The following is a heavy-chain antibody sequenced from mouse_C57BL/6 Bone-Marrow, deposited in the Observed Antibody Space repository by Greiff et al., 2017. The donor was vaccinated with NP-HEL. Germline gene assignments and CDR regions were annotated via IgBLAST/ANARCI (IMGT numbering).Heavy chain of an antibody. J-gene: IGHJ3*01. D-gene: IGHD2-4*01. Sequence: EVKLQESGAELVKPGASVKLSCTASGFNIKDYYMHWVKQRTEQGLEWIGRIDPEDGETKYAPKFQGKATITADTSSNTAYLQLSSLTSEDTAVYYCASDFFWFAYWGQGTLVTVSA. CDR2: IDPEDGET. CDR1: GFNIKDYY. CDR3: ASDFFWFAY. V-gene: IGHV14-2*01.